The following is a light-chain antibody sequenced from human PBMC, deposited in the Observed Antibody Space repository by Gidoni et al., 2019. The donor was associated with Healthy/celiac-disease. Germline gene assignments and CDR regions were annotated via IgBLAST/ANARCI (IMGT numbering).Light chain of an antibody. CDR3: QKYNSASWT. V-gene: IGKV1-27*01. J-gene: IGKJ1*01. CDR1: QGISNY. CDR2: AAS. Sequence: DIQMPQSPSSLSASVGDRVTITCRASQGISNYLAWYQQKPGKVPKLLIYAASTLQSGVPSRFSGSGSGTDFTLTISSLQPEDVATYYCQKYNSASWTFXQXTKVEIK.